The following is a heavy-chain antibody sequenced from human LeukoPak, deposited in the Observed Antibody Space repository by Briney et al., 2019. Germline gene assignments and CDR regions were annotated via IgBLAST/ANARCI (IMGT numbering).Heavy chain of an antibody. Sequence: GASVKVSCKASGDTFSSYAISWVGQAPGQGLEGMGIINPSGGSTSYAQKFQGRVTMTRDMSTSTVYMELSSLRSEDTAVYYCARSITGRGDYWGQGTLVTVSS. V-gene: IGHV1-46*01. CDR2: INPSGGST. J-gene: IGHJ4*02. CDR3: ARSITGRGDY. CDR1: GDTFSSYA. D-gene: IGHD1-20*01.